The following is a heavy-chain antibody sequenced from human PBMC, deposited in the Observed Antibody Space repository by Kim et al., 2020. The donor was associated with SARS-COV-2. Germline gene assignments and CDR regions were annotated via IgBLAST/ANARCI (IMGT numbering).Heavy chain of an antibody. V-gene: IGHV3-7*01. CDR3: ARDGGDIVVVPAATVAFDI. Sequence: GGSLRLSCAASGFTFSSYWMSWVRQAPGKGRGWVATIKQDGREKNYVDAGKGRFTISRDNAKNSLYLQMNSLRAEDTAVYYCARDGGDIVVVPAATVAFDIWGQGTMVTVSS. J-gene: IGHJ3*02. D-gene: IGHD2-2*01. CDR1: GFTFSSYW. CDR2: IKQDGREK.